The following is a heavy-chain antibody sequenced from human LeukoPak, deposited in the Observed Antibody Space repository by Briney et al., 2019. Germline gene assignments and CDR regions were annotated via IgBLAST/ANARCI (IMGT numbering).Heavy chain of an antibody. J-gene: IGHJ4*02. CDR3: ASSSSWYFSTVFDY. D-gene: IGHD6-13*01. CDR2: ISGSGGST. V-gene: IGHV3-23*01. Sequence: GGSLRLSCAASGFTFSSYAMSWVRQAPGKGLEWVSAISGSGGSTYYADSVKGRFTISRDNSKNTLYLQMNSLRAEDTAVYYYASSSSWYFSTVFDYWGQGTLVTVSS. CDR1: GFTFSSYA.